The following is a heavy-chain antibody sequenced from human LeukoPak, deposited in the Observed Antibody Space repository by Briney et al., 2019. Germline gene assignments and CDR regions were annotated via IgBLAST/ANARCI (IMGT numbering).Heavy chain of an antibody. CDR1: GFTFSSYG. CDR2: ISYDGSNK. V-gene: IGHV3-30*18. D-gene: IGHD3-10*01. J-gene: IGHJ4*02. Sequence: TGGSLRLSCAASGFTFSSYGMHWVRQAPGKGLEWVAVISYDGSNKYYADSVKGRFTISRDNSKNTLYLQMNSLRAEDTAVYYCAKIEGFGESKRLIDFDYWGQGTLVTVSS. CDR3: AKIEGFGESKRLIDFDY.